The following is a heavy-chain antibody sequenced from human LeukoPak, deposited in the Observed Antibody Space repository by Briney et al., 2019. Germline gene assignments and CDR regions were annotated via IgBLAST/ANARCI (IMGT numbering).Heavy chain of an antibody. CDR3: ARGQQMDY. CDR1: GFIFSSYS. V-gene: IGHV3-48*02. J-gene: IGHJ4*02. D-gene: IGHD6-13*01. CDR2: ISSSSTI. Sequence: GGSLRLSCAASGFIFSSYSMNWVRQAPGKGLEWVSYISSSSTIYYADSVKGRFTISRDNAKNSLYLQMNSLRDEDTAVYYCARGQQMDYWGQGTLVTVSS.